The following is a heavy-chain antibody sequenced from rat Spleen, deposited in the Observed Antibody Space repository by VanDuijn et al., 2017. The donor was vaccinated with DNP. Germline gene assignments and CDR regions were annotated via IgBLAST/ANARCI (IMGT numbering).Heavy chain of an antibody. Sequence: EVQLVESDGGLVQPGRSLKLSCAASGFTFSDYYMAWVRQAPTKGLEWVATISTGGGNIDSRDSVKGRFTISRDNPKSTLYLQMDSLRSEDTATYYCARRGYNSGYGGWFAYWGQGTLVTVSS. J-gene: IGHJ3*01. CDR2: ISTGGGNI. CDR1: GFTFSDYY. D-gene: IGHD4-3*01. CDR3: ARRGYNSGYGGWFAY. V-gene: IGHV5-25*01.